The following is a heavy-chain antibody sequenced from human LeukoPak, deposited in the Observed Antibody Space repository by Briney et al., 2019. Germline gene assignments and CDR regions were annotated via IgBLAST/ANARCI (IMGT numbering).Heavy chain of an antibody. J-gene: IGHJ6*03. Sequence: GGSLRLSCAASGFTFSSYAMSWVRQAPGKGLEWVSAISGSGGSTYYADSVKVRFTISRDNSKNTLYLQMNSLRAEDTAVYYCAKVRYGENYYYYYYMDVWGKGTTVTVSS. CDR1: GFTFSSYA. CDR2: ISGSGGST. CDR3: AKVRYGENYYYYYYMDV. V-gene: IGHV3-23*01. D-gene: IGHD4/OR15-4a*01.